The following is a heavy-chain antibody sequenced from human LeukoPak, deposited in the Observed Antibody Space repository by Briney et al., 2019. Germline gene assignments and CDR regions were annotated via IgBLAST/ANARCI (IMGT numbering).Heavy chain of an antibody. J-gene: IGHJ6*03. V-gene: IGHV3-30*01. CDR3: ARGAGSMVYYIDV. D-gene: IGHD3-10*01. Sequence: GRSLRLSCAASGFTFSSFPMHWVRQAPGKGLQWVAVISNDGTNKYYADSVKGRFTISRDNSKNTLFLQMNSLTTEDTAVYYCARGAGSMVYYIDVWGKGTTVTVSS. CDR2: ISNDGTNK. CDR1: GFTFSSFP.